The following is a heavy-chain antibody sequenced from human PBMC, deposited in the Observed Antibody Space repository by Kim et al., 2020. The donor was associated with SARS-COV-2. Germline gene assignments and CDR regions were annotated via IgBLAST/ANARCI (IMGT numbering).Heavy chain of an antibody. Sequence: ASVKVSCRASGYTFTTYPMNWVRQAPGQGLEWMGWINTNTGNPTYAQGFTGRFVFSLDTSVSTAYLQISSLKAEDTAVYYCARADDYLWGSYCLDSWGQGTLVTVSS. CDR1: GYTFTTYP. CDR3: ARADDYLWGSYCLDS. V-gene: IGHV7-4-1*02. D-gene: IGHD3-16*01. CDR2: INTNTGNP. J-gene: IGHJ4*02.